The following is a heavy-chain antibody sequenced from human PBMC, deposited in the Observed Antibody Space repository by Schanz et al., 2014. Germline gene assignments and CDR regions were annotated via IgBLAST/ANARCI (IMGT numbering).Heavy chain of an antibody. Sequence: QVQLVESGGDVVQPGRSLRLSCAASGFTFSSYGMHWVRQAPGRGLEWVSGITRQGTTYYADFVKGRFSISRDLSSNTLYLQMNSLRADDSAIYYCAKDHPSSGWPAFDVWGQGTQVTVSS. D-gene: IGHD6-19*01. CDR1: GFTFSSYG. CDR2: ITRQGTT. V-gene: IGHV3-NL1*01. J-gene: IGHJ4*02. CDR3: AKDHPSSGWPAFDV.